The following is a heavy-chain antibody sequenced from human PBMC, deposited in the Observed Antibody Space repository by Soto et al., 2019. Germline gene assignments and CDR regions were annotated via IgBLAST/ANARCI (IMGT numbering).Heavy chain of an antibody. CDR1: GGSISSYY. J-gene: IGHJ3*02. Sequence: SETLSLTCTVSGGSISSYYWSWIRQPPGKGLEWIGYIYYSGSTNYNPSLKSRVTISVDTSKNQFSLKLSSVTAADTAVYYCARRDALRPRVDAFDIWGQGTMVTVSS. D-gene: IGHD5-12*01. CDR3: ARRDALRPRVDAFDI. V-gene: IGHV4-59*08. CDR2: IYYSGST.